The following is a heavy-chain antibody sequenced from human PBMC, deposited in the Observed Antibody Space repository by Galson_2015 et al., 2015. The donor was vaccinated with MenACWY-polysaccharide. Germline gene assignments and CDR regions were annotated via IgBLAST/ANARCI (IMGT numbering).Heavy chain of an antibody. J-gene: IGHJ6*03. CDR2: ITSGGGGT. D-gene: IGHD3-10*01. V-gene: IGHV3-23*01. Sequence: SLRLSCAASGFTFSNHAMSWVRQAPGKGLEWVSGITSGGGGTHYADSVKGRFTIPRDNSKNTVSLQMNSLRAEDTALYYCSRNRGSNFRYYMDVWGKGTTVTVSS. CDR1: GFTFSNHA. CDR3: SRNRGSNFRYYMDV.